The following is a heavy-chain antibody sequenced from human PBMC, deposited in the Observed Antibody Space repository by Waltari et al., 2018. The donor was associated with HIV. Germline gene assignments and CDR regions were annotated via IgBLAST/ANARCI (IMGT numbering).Heavy chain of an antibody. J-gene: IGHJ6*02. V-gene: IGHV1-69*01. CDR3: ARPRERGYCSSTSCYYGMDV. CDR2: IIPIFGTA. Sequence: QVQLVQSGAEVKKPGSSVKVSCKASGGPFSSYATSWVRQAPGQWREWMGGIIPIFGTANYAQKFQGRVTITADESTSTAYMELSSLRSEDTAVYYCARPRERGYCSSTSCYYGMDVWGQGTTVTVSS. D-gene: IGHD2-2*01. CDR1: GGPFSSYA.